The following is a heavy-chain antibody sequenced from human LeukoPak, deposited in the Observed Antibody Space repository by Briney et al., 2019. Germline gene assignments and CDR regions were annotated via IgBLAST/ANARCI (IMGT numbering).Heavy chain of an antibody. J-gene: IGHJ4*02. Sequence: GGSLTLSCEASGFTFSSYGTSWVRQAPGKGLEWVSTISGNGAKTYYADSVKGRFTISRDNSKNTLYLQMNSLRAEDTAVYYCARGMGSSWYYFDYWGQGTLVTVSS. CDR3: ARGMGSSWYYFDY. D-gene: IGHD6-13*01. CDR2: ISGNGAKT. CDR1: GFTFSSYG. V-gene: IGHV3-23*01.